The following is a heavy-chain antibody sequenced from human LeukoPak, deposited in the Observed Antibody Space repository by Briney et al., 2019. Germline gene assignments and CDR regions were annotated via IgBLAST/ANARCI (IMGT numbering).Heavy chain of an antibody. J-gene: IGHJ5*02. CDR1: GGSISSGGYS. Sequence: SETLSLTCAVSGGSISSGGYSWSWIRQPPEKGLEWIGYIYHSGSTYYNPSLKSRVTISVDRSKNQFSLKLSSVTAADTAVYYCARYRAEAGQIWFDPWGQGTLVTVSS. CDR2: IYHSGST. V-gene: IGHV4-30-2*01. D-gene: IGHD6-13*01. CDR3: ARYRAEAGQIWFDP.